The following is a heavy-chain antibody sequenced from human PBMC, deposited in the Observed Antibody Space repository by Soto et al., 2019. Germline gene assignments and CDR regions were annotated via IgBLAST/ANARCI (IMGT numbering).Heavy chain of an antibody. CDR2: ISYDGSNK. J-gene: IGHJ4*02. V-gene: IGHV3-30-3*01. CDR1: GFTVSSYA. D-gene: IGHD3-3*01. Sequence: GGSLRLSCAASGFTVSSYAMHWVRQAPGKGLEWVAVISYDGSNKYYADSVKGRFTISRDNSKNTLYLQMNSLRAEDTAVYYCARDASVDLWSGPGYWGQGTLVTVSS. CDR3: ARDASVDLWSGPGY.